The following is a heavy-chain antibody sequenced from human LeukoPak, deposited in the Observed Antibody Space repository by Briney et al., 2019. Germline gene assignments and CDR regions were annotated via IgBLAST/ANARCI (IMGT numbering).Heavy chain of an antibody. D-gene: IGHD4-23*01. Sequence: SETLSLTCTVSGGSISSGGYYWSWIRQPPGKGLEWIGYIYYSGSTNYNPSLKSRVTISLDTSKNQFSLKLSSVTAADTAVYYCATTRPKLAVRGAFDIWGQGTMVTVSS. CDR3: ATTRPKLAVRGAFDI. CDR2: IYYSGST. CDR1: GGSISSGGYY. V-gene: IGHV4-61*08. J-gene: IGHJ3*02.